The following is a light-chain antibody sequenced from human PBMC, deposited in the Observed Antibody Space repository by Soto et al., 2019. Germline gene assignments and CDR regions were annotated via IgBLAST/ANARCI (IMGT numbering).Light chain of an antibody. Sequence: EIVLTQSPGTLSLSPGERATLSCRASQSVSSSYLAWYQQKPGQAPRLLIYGVSSRATGIPDRFSGSGSGTDLTLTISRLEPEDFAVYYCQQYGSSPPKTFGQGTKV. CDR1: QSVSSSY. CDR3: QQYGSSPPKT. V-gene: IGKV3-20*01. CDR2: GVS. J-gene: IGKJ1*01.